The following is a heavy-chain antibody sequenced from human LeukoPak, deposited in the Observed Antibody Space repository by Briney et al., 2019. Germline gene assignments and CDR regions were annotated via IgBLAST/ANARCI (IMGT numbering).Heavy chain of an antibody. V-gene: IGHV3-7*03. D-gene: IGHD2-15*01. J-gene: IGHJ5*02. CDR2: IKEDEGDK. Sequence: PGGSLRLSCAASGFTFSAHYMTWVRQAPGKGLEWVATIKEDEGDKSYVDSVKGRFTISRDNAKNLVYLQMNSLRAEDTAVYYCARVVVGNNIWLDPWGQGALVTVSP. CDR1: GFTFSAHY. CDR3: ARVVVGNNIWLDP.